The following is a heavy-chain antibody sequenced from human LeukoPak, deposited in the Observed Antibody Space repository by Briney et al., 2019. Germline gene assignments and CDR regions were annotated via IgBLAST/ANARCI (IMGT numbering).Heavy chain of an antibody. CDR3: ARVGYCSGGSCWIDP. V-gene: IGHV4-59*01. CDR2: IYYSGST. CDR1: GGSISSYY. Sequence: SETLSLTCTVSGGSISSYYWSWIRQPPGKGLEWIGYIYYSGSTNYNPSLKSRVTISVDTSKNQFSLKLSSVTAADTAVYYCARVGYCSGGSCWIDPWGQGTLVTVSS. D-gene: IGHD2-15*01. J-gene: IGHJ5*02.